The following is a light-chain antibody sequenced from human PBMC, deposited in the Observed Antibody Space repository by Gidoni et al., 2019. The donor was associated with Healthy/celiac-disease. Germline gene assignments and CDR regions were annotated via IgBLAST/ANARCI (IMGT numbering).Light chain of an antibody. CDR1: QSVLYSSNNKNY. CDR2: WAS. V-gene: IGKV4-1*01. Sequence: DIVMTQSPDYLAVSLGESATINCKSSQSVLYSSNNKNYLAWYQQKPGQPPQLLIYWASTRESGVPDRFSGSGSGTDFTLTISSLQAEDVAVYYCQQYYSTAPTFXGXTKVEI. J-gene: IGKJ4*01. CDR3: QQYYSTAPT.